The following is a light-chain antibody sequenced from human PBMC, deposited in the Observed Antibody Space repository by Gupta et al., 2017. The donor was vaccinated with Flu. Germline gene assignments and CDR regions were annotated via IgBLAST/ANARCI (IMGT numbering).Light chain of an antibody. CDR1: SSNIGAGYD. Sequence: QSVLTQPPSVSGAPGQXVTIXCXGSSSNIGAGYDVHWYQQLPGTAPKLLIYGNSNRPSGVPDRFSGSKSGTSASLAITGLQAEDEADYYCQSYDSSLSGWVFGGGTKLTVL. CDR3: QSYDSSLSGWV. J-gene: IGLJ3*02. V-gene: IGLV1-40*01. CDR2: GNS.